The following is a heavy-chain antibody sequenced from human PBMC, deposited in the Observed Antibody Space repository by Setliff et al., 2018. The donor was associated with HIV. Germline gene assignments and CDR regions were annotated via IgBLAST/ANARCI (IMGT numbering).Heavy chain of an antibody. CDR2: IIPIFKSA. D-gene: IGHD3-10*01. CDR3: TRQTYYYGSGSYFPPDY. Sequence: SVKVSCKVSGGTFNNYGLNWVRQAPGQGLEWMGGIIPIFKSADYAQKFQGRVTITTDESTSTAYMDLSSLKSEDTAVYYCTRQTYYYGSGSYFPPDYWGQGTLVTVS. CDR1: GGTFNNYG. J-gene: IGHJ4*02. V-gene: IGHV1-69*05.